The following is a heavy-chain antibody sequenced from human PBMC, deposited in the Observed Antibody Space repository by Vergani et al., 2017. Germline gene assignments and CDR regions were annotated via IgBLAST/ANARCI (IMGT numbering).Heavy chain of an antibody. Sequence: QVQLVESGGGVVQPGGSLRLSCAASGFTFSDYYMSWIRQAPGKGLEWVSYISSSGSTIYYADSVKGRFTISRDNAKNSLYLQMNSLRAEDTAVYYCARDSSQYYYDPSKAFDIWGQGTMVTVSS. V-gene: IGHV3-11*01. CDR1: GFTFSDYY. CDR2: ISSSGSTI. J-gene: IGHJ3*02. D-gene: IGHD3-22*01. CDR3: ARDSSQYYYDPSKAFDI.